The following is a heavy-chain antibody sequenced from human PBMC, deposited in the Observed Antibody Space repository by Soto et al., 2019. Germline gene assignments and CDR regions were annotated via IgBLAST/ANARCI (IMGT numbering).Heavy chain of an antibody. Sequence: QVQLVQSGAEVKKPGASVRVSCKDSGYTFTDYDINWVRLATGQGLEWMGWMNPSSGYTGYAQKFQGRVTMTWDTSISTAYMELSSMTSADTAVYYCARFVRHQLPTIDYWGQGALVTVSS. CDR3: ARFVRHQLPTIDY. D-gene: IGHD1-26*01. CDR2: MNPSSGYT. J-gene: IGHJ4*02. V-gene: IGHV1-8*01. CDR1: GYTFTDYD.